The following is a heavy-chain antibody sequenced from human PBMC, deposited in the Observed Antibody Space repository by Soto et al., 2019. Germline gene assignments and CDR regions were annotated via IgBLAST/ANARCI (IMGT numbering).Heavy chain of an antibody. CDR3: ARAYYGSGTLHTRATPNSDY. V-gene: IGHV1-46*01. CDR1: GYTFTSYY. Sequence: QVQLVQSGAEVKKPGASVKVSCKASGYTFTSYYMHWVRQAPGQGLEWMGIINPSGGSTSYAQKFQGRVTMTRETSTSTGYMELSSLRSEDTAVYYCARAYYGSGTLHTRATPNSDYWGQGTLVTVSS. D-gene: IGHD3-10*01. CDR2: INPSGGST. J-gene: IGHJ4*02.